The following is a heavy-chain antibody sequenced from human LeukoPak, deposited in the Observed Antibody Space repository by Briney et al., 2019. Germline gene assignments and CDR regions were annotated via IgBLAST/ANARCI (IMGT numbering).Heavy chain of an antibody. V-gene: IGHV4-59*01. CDR3: ARWAIGPQGLDI. CDR1: GGSMYNYY. CDR2: IYYTGST. D-gene: IGHD2-21*01. J-gene: IGHJ3*02. Sequence: SETLSLTCTVSGGSMYNYYWGWIRQPPGKGLEWIGYIYYTGSTNYNSSLKSRVTIAVDTSNNQFSLKLYSVTAADTAVYFCARWAIGPQGLDIWGQGTMVTVSS.